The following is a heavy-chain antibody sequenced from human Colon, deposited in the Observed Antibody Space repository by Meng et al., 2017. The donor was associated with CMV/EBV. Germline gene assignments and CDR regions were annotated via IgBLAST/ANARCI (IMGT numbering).Heavy chain of an antibody. Sequence: FVCGGGLGQAGVSLRLRGAASRFIFNNYGLAWVRQAPGKGVEWVSSISTSGAATFYADSVKGRFTISRDNSRDTVYLQMSSLRAEDTAVYYCATFTGTLDPFHYWGQGTLVTVSS. CDR1: RFIFNNYG. V-gene: IGHV3-23*01. J-gene: IGHJ4*02. CDR2: ISTSGAAT. D-gene: IGHD1-1*01. CDR3: ATFTGTLDPFHY.